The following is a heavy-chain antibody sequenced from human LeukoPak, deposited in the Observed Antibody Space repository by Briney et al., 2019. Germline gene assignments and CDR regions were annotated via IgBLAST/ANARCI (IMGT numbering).Heavy chain of an antibody. V-gene: IGHV1-2*06. CDR1: GYTFTGCS. Sequence: ASVKVSCKASGYTFTGCSMHWVRQAPGQGLEWTGRINPNSGGTNYAQKFQGRVTMTRDTSISTAYMELSSLRSDDTAVYYCARGETYYDFWSGLDVWGQGTTVTVSS. CDR3: ARGETYYDFWSGLDV. D-gene: IGHD3-3*01. J-gene: IGHJ6*02. CDR2: INPNSGGT.